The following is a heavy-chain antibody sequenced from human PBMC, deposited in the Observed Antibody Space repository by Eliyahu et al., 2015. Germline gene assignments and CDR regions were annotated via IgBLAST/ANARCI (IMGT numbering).Heavy chain of an antibody. D-gene: IGHD2-21*02. Sequence: QVQLQESGPGLVKTSQTLSLMCTVSGGSISXGSQYWSWTRQPAGRGLEWIGRIYTSGSTDYNPSLGSRVTVSVDTSKNQFSLKLSSVTAADTAVYYCAREKDMVTADAFDIWGQGTMVTVPS. CDR3: AREKDMVTADAFDI. CDR1: GGSISXGSQY. V-gene: IGHV4-61*02. CDR2: IYTSGST. J-gene: IGHJ3*02.